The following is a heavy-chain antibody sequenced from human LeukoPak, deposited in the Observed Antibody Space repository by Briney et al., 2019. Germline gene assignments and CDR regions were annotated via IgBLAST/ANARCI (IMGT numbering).Heavy chain of an antibody. CDR3: ARDPESSSFDL. Sequence: GSLRLSFAASGFRFSSYWMSWGRQTPEKGLGFVANIDQGGSVRNYMDSLKGRCTISRDNAKKSLYLEINSLRADDTAVYYCARDPESSSFDLWGRGALVTVSS. V-gene: IGHV3-7*01. CDR1: GFRFSSYW. D-gene: IGHD6-13*01. CDR2: IDQGGSVR. J-gene: IGHJ4*02.